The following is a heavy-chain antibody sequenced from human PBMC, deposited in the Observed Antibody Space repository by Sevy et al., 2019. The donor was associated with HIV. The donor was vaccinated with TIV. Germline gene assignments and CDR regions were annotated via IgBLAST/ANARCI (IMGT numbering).Heavy chain of an antibody. CDR2: ISSSGSTI. CDR1: GFTFSDYY. Sequence: GGSLRLSCAVSGFTFSDYYMTWIRQAPGKGLEWVSYISSSGSTIYYADSVKRRFTISRDNGKNSLYLQMNSLRAEDTAVYSCAGEGSIRAFDIWGQGTMVTVSS. V-gene: IGHV3-11*04. J-gene: IGHJ3*02. CDR3: AGEGSIRAFDI. D-gene: IGHD2-21*01.